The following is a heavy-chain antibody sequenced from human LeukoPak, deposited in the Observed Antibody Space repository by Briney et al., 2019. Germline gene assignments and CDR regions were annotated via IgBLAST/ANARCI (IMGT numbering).Heavy chain of an antibody. V-gene: IGHV1-2*02. CDR2: INPNSGGT. Sequence: GASVKVSCKASGYTFTGYYMHWVRQAPGQGLEWMGWINPNSGGTNYAQKFQGRVTMTRDTSISTAYMELSRLRSDDTAAYYCARAQFAEDAFDIWGQGTMVTVSS. CDR1: GYTFTGYY. D-gene: IGHD5-24*01. J-gene: IGHJ3*02. CDR3: ARAQFAEDAFDI.